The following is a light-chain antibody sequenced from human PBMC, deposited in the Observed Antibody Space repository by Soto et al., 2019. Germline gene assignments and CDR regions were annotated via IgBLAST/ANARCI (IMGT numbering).Light chain of an antibody. Sequence: DIVLTQSPDSLTVSLGERATINCRSSQRVLKSSTNKNCVAWYQHKPGQPPKLLINWASTRESGVPARFSGSGSGTDFTLTISSLQAEDVAGYSCQQYSTPPFTFGPGTTVEIK. V-gene: IGKV4-1*01. J-gene: IGKJ3*01. CDR2: WAS. CDR3: QQYSTPPFT. CDR1: QRVLKSSTNKNC.